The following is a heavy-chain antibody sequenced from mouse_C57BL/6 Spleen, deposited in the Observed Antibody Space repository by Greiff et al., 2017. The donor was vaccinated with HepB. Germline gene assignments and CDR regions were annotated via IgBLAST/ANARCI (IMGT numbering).Heavy chain of an antibody. CDR1: GFTFSDYG. CDR2: ISSGSSTI. Sequence: DVQLQESGGGLVKPGGSLKLSCAASGFTFSDYGMHWVRQAPEKGLEWVAYISSGSSTIYYADTVKGRFTISRDNAKNTLFLQMTSLRSEDTAMYYCARGGLGYYAMDYWGQGTSVTVSS. D-gene: IGHD4-1*01. J-gene: IGHJ4*01. CDR3: ARGGLGYYAMDY. V-gene: IGHV5-17*01.